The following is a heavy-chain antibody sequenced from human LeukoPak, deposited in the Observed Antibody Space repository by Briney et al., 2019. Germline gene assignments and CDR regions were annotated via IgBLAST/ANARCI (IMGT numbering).Heavy chain of an antibody. Sequence: GGSLRLSCTASGFTFSSYWMSWVRLAPGKGLEWVANIKLDGSQKYYVDAVRGRFIISRDNAKTSLYLQMNSRRAEDTAVYYCARGSGRYDYWGQGTLVPVSS. CDR2: IKLDGSQK. J-gene: IGHJ4*02. CDR3: ARGSGRYDY. V-gene: IGHV3-7*03. CDR1: GFTFSSYW. D-gene: IGHD1-26*01.